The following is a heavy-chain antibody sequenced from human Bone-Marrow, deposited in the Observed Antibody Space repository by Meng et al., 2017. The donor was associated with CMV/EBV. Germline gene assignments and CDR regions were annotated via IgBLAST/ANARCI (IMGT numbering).Heavy chain of an antibody. V-gene: IGHV3-7*01. Sequence: GESLKISCAASGFTFSSYWMSWVRQAPGKGLEWVANIKQDGSEKYYADSVKGRFTISRDNAKNSLYLQMNSLRAEDTAVYYCARDRTQYYDFWSGYHPIPLGMDVWGQGTTVTVSS. D-gene: IGHD3-3*01. CDR1: GFTFSSYW. CDR2: IKQDGSEK. CDR3: ARDRTQYYDFWSGYHPIPLGMDV. J-gene: IGHJ6*02.